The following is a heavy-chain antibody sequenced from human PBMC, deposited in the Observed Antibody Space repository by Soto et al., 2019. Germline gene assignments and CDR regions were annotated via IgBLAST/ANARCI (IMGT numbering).Heavy chain of an antibody. D-gene: IGHD2-2*01. Sequence: ASVKVSCKASGYTFTSYAMHWVRQAPGQRLEWMGWINAGNGNTKYSQKFQGRVTITRDTSASTAYMELSSLRSEDTAVYYCARVYEDIVVVPAAPDAFDIWGQGTMVTVSS. V-gene: IGHV1-3*01. CDR2: INAGNGNT. J-gene: IGHJ3*02. CDR3: ARVYEDIVVVPAAPDAFDI. CDR1: GYTFTSYA.